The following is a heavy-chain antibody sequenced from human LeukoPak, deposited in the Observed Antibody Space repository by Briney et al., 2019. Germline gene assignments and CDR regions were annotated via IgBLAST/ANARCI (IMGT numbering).Heavy chain of an antibody. CDR3: ARSWSGGYDY. CDR2: IKQDGSEK. V-gene: IGHV3-7*01. J-gene: IGHJ4*02. D-gene: IGHD1-26*01. CDR1: GFTFISYW. Sequence: GSLRLSCAASGFTFISYWMIWVRQAPGKGLEWVANIKQDGSEKYYVDSVKGRFTISRDNTKNSLYLQMNSLRAEDTAVYYCARSWSGGYDYWGQGTLVTVSS.